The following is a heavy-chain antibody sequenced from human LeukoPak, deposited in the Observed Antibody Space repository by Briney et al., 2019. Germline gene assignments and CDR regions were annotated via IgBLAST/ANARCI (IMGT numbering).Heavy chain of an antibody. J-gene: IGHJ4*02. V-gene: IGHV3-48*01. CDR2: ITSSSDTI. CDR3: ARFDSSGWYYVGD. D-gene: IGHD6-19*01. CDR1: GFTFSSYT. Sequence: GGSLRLSCAASGFTFSSYTMNWVRQAPGKGLECISYITSSSDTIYYADSVEGRFTTSRDNAKKSLYLQMNSLRAEDTAVYYCARFDSSGWYYVGDWGQGTLVTVSS.